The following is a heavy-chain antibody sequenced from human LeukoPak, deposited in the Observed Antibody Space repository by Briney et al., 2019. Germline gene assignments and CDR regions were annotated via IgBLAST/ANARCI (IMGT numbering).Heavy chain of an antibody. D-gene: IGHD3-10*01. V-gene: IGHV1-69*13. CDR1: GGTFSSYA. J-gene: IGHJ4*02. CDR3: AKGVSVYYFDY. CDR2: IIPIFGTA. Sequence: GASVKVSCKASGGTFSSYAISWVRQAPGQGLEWMGGIIPIFGTANYAQKFQGRVTITADESTSTAYMELSSLRSEDTAVYYCAKGVSVYYFDYWGQGTLVTVSS.